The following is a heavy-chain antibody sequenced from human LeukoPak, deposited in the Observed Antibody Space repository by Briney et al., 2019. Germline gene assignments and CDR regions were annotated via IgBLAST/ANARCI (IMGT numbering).Heavy chain of an antibody. Sequence: SGPTLVNPTQTLTLTCAFSGFSLSTSGMCVSWIRQPPGKALEWLALIRWDDTKYYSTSLKTRLTISKDTSKNQVVLTMTNMDPVDTATYYCARMMYGDFVDYSDYWGQGTLVTVSS. CDR2: IRWDDTK. D-gene: IGHD4-17*01. CDR1: GFSLSTSGMC. J-gene: IGHJ4*02. CDR3: ARMMYGDFVDYSDY. V-gene: IGHV2-70*01.